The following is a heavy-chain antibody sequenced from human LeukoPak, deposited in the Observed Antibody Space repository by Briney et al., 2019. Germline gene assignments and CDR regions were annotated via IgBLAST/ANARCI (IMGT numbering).Heavy chain of an antibody. Sequence: PGGSLRLSCATSGLTFSRHAMSWVRQAPGKGLEWVSAISGSGGSTYYADSVKGRFNISRDNSKNSLFLQMNSLRADEPAVYYCAGRYYFDSSGYYPALGCWGQGTLVTVSS. D-gene: IGHD3-22*01. V-gene: IGHV3-23*01. J-gene: IGHJ4*02. CDR2: ISGSGGST. CDR3: AGRYYFDSSGYYPALGC. CDR1: GLTFSRHA.